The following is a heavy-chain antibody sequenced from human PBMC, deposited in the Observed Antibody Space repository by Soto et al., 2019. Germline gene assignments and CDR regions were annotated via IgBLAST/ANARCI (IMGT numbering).Heavy chain of an antibody. J-gene: IGHJ3*02. CDR2: INRDGSKK. CDR1: GFTLSAYW. Sequence: EVQLEESGGDLVQPGGSLRLSCAASGFTLSAYWMTWVRQAPGKGLAWVADINRDGSKKYYLDSVRGRFTISSDNVGNSLYLQMDSLRADDTALYSCARDVSPGSSSLGLDAFDIWGQGTMVTVSS. V-gene: IGHV3-7*05. D-gene: IGHD6-13*01. CDR3: ARDVSPGSSSLGLDAFDI.